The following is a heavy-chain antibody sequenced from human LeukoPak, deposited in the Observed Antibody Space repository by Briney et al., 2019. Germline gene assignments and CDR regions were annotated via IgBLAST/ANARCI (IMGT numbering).Heavy chain of an antibody. CDR2: IYPGASDT. V-gene: IGHV5-51*01. D-gene: IGHD4-11*01. CDR1: GYSFTNYW. CDR3: ARSTTTVTTEYYFDY. Sequence: RGESLKISRKGSGYSFTNYWIGWVRQMPGKGLEWVGIIYPGASDTRYSPSFQGQVTISADKSISTAYLQWSSLKASDTAMYYCARSTTTVTTEYYFDYWGQGTLVTVSS. J-gene: IGHJ4*02.